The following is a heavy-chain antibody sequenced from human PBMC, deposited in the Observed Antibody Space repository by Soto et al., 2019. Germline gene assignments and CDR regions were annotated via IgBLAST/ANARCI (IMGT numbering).Heavy chain of an antibody. CDR2: INWNGGST. J-gene: IGHJ6*03. CDR3: ARERSSGGSCYPDYYYCMDV. Sequence: EVQLVESGGGVVRPGGSLRLSCAASGFTFDDYGMNWVRQAPGKGLEWVSGINWNGGSTGYADSVKGRFTISRDNAKNSLYLQMNRLGADDAALYHWARERSSGGSCYPDYYYCMDVWGKGTTVTVSS. V-gene: IGHV3-20*01. CDR1: GFTFDDYG. D-gene: IGHD2-15*01.